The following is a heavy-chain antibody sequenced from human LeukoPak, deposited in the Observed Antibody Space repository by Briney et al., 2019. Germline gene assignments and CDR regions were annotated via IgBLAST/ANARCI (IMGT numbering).Heavy chain of an antibody. CDR1: GFTFSSYA. Sequence: PGGSLRLSCAASGFTFSSYAMHWVRQAPGKGLEWVAVISYDGSNKYYADSVKGRFTISRDNSKNTLYLQMNSLRAEDTAVYYCARLGRAGLSNGYYYYFDYWGQGTLVTVSS. CDR2: ISYDGSNK. D-gene: IGHD3-22*01. J-gene: IGHJ4*02. V-gene: IGHV3-30*04. CDR3: ARLGRAGLSNGYYYYFDY.